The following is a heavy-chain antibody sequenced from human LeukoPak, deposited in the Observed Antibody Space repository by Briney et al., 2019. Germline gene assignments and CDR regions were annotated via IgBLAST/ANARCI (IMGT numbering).Heavy chain of an antibody. D-gene: IGHD2/OR15-2a*01. CDR3: VSFYETY. J-gene: IGHJ4*02. CDR1: GFNFGGYW. V-gene: IGHV3-7*01. CDR2: IKEDGSEK. Sequence: GGSLRLSCGASGFNFGGYWMNWVRQAPGKGLEWVANIKEDGSEKKYADFVKGRFTISRDNAKNSLYLQMNSLRAEDTAVYYCVSFYETYWGRGTLVTVSS.